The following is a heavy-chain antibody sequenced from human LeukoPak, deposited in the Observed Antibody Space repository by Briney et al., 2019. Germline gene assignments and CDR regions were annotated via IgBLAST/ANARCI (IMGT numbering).Heavy chain of an antibody. V-gene: IGHV4-39*01. J-gene: IGHJ4*02. CDR3: AQAGAYSSSWYGY. Sequence: SETLSLTCTVSGGSIRSSYYYWGWIRQPPGKGLEWIGSIYDSGSTYYNPSLKSRVTISVDTSKNQFSLKLNSVTAADTAVYYCAQAGAYSSSWYGYWGQGTLVTVSS. CDR1: GGSIRSSYYY. CDR2: IYDSGST. D-gene: IGHD6-13*01.